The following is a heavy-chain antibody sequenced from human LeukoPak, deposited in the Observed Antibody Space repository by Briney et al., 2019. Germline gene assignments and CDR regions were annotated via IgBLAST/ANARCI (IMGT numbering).Heavy chain of an antibody. CDR1: GYTFTGYY. V-gene: IGHV1-2*02. CDR2: INPNSGGT. Sequence: GASVKVSCKASGYTFTGYYMHWVRQAPGQGLEWMGWINPNSGGTNYAEQFQGRVTLTTDTSTSTAHMELRSLRSDDAAVYYCARDERSAAGGSTYYFDYWGQGTQVTVSS. D-gene: IGHD6-13*01. J-gene: IGHJ4*02. CDR3: ARDERSAAGGSTYYFDY.